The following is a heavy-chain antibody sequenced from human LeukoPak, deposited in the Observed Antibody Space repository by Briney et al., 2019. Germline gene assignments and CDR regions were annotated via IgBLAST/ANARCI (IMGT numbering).Heavy chain of an antibody. CDR3: AKVLGFGGDAYGMDV. V-gene: IGHV3-30-3*01. D-gene: IGHD3-10*01. CDR2: ISYDGSNK. Sequence: GGSLRLSCAASGFTFSSYAMHWVRQAPGKGLEWVAGISYDGSNKYYVDSVKGRFTVSRDNTKNTLFLQMNSLRAEDTAVYYCAKVLGFGGDAYGMDVWGLGTTVTVSS. CDR1: GFTFSSYA. J-gene: IGHJ6*02.